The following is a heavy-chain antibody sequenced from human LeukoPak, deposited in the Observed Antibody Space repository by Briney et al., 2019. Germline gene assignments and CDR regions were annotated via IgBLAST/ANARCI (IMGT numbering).Heavy chain of an antibody. CDR1: GYSFTSYG. Sequence: ASVKVSCKASGYSFTSYGISWVRQAPGQGLEWMGWISAYNGNTNYAQKLQGRVTMTTDTSTSTAYMELRGLRSDDTAVYYCARYSGYDPYYYYGMDVWGQGTTVTVSS. CDR2: ISAYNGNT. J-gene: IGHJ6*02. V-gene: IGHV1-18*01. D-gene: IGHD5-12*01. CDR3: ARYSGYDPYYYYGMDV.